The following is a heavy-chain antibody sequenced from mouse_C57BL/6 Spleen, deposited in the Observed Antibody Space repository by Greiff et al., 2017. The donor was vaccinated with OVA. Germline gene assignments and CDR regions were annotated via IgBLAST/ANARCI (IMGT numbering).Heavy chain of an antibody. Sequence: VQLQQSGPELVKPGASVKMSCKASGYTFTDYNMHWVKQSHGKSLEWIGYINPNNGGTSYNKKFKGKATLTVNKSSSTAYMELRSLTSEDSAVYDCAREVSDDYVSCWYFDDWGTGTTVTVSS. CDR2: INPNNGGT. CDR1: GYTFTDYN. D-gene: IGHD2-4*01. CDR3: AREVSDDYVSCWYFDD. V-gene: IGHV1-22*01. J-gene: IGHJ1*03.